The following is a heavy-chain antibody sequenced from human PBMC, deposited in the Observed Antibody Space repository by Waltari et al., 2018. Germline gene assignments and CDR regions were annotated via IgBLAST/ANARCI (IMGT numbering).Heavy chain of an antibody. CDR3: ARLLHPGIAAE. CDR1: GFTFSSDSM. J-gene: IGHJ4*02. CDR2: IYHSGST. V-gene: IGHV4-38-2*01. Sequence: VQLVESGGGLVKPGGSLRLSCAASGFTFSSDSMNWVRQAPGKGLEWIGSIYHSGSTYYNPSLKSRVTISVDTSKNQFSLKLSSVTAADTAVYYCARLLHPGIAAEWGQGTLVTVSS. D-gene: IGHD6-13*01.